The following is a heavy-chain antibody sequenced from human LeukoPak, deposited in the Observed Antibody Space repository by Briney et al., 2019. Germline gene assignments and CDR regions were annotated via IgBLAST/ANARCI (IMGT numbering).Heavy chain of an antibody. V-gene: IGHV3-7*04. Sequence: TGGSLRLSCAASGFMFDNFWMSWVRQAPGKGLEWVANIRQDSGQKYYVDSVKGRFTISRDNAKSSLYLQMNRLRVEDTAVYFCARGYCSGGSCHHAFDIWGQGTMVTVSS. J-gene: IGHJ3*02. D-gene: IGHD2-15*01. CDR3: ARGYCSGGSCHHAFDI. CDR2: IRQDSGQK. CDR1: GFMFDNFW.